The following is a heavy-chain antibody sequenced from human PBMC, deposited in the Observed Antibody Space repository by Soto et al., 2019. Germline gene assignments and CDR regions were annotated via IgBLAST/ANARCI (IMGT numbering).Heavy chain of an antibody. CDR2: ITSSGGND. V-gene: IGHV3-11*01. CDR3: ARDMYPNYVNYFEL. CDR1: GFSFRDYY. J-gene: IGHJ5*02. D-gene: IGHD3-16*01. Sequence: QVELVESGGGLVKPGGSLRLACAASGFSFRDYYMTWMRQTPWKGLEWLSTITSSGGNDYYAASVKGRVTISRDNSHNSSYLQMSRLRAEDNALYYCARDMYPNYVNYFELWGKGTLVTVYS.